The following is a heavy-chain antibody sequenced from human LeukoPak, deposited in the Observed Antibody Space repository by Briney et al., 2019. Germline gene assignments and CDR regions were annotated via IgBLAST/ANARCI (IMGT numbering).Heavy chain of an antibody. D-gene: IGHD1-26*01. Sequence: GASVKVSCKASGYSFSSYGITWVRQAPGQGLEWTGWISPYNGNTDYSQKLQGRVTMTTDTSTTTAYMELRSLRSDDTAVYYCARDQFAGGSYSSGERVCWGQGTLVTASS. CDR3: ARDQFAGGSYSSGERVC. V-gene: IGHV1-18*01. CDR2: ISPYNGNT. CDR1: GYSFSSYG. J-gene: IGHJ4*02.